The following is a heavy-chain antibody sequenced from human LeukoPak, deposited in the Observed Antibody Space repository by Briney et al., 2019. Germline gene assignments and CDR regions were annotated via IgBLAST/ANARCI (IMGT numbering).Heavy chain of an antibody. Sequence: GGSLRLSCAASGFTFSSYEMHWVRQAPGKGLEWVSYISSSGSNIYYADSVKGRFTISRDNAKNSLYLQMNSLRAEDTAVYYCARDRGGSYSAIDYWGQGTLVTVSS. CDR3: ARDRGGSYSAIDY. V-gene: IGHV3-48*03. J-gene: IGHJ4*02. D-gene: IGHD1-26*01. CDR1: GFTFSSYE. CDR2: ISSSGSNI.